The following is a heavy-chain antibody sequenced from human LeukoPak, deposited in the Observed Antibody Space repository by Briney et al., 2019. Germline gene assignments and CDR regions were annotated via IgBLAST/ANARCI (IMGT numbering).Heavy chain of an antibody. D-gene: IGHD3-22*01. J-gene: IGHJ4*02. CDR3: ARGYIDNLGYSPRSSFDS. CDR2: TSSSGSTI. V-gene: IGHV3-48*03. CDR1: GFTFSSYE. Sequence: GGSLRLSCAASGFTFSSYEMNWVRQAPGRGLEWVSYTSSSGSTIYYADSVKGRSTISRDNAKNSLYLQMNSLRAEDTAVYYCARGYIDNLGYSPRSSFDSWGQGSLVTVSS.